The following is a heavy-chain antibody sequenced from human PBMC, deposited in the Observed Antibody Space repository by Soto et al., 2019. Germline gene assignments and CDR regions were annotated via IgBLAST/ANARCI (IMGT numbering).Heavy chain of an antibody. CDR1: GGSLSDYY. CDR3: ARDEPATRHFDS. D-gene: IGHD1-1*01. J-gene: IGHJ4*02. CDR2: VNHSGST. V-gene: IGHV4-34*02. Sequence: QVQLQQWGARLVKPSETLSLTCAVYGGSLSDYYWSWIRQPPGKGLGWIGEVNHSGSTTYNPSLKNRVTISVDTSKNHFSLNLDSVTAADTAMYFCARDEPATRHFDSWGQGTLVNVSS.